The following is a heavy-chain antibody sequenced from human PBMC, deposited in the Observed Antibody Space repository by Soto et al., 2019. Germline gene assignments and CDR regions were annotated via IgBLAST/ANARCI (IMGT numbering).Heavy chain of an antibody. CDR1: GFTFSSYA. J-gene: IGHJ4*02. Sequence: PGGSLRLSCAASGFTFSSYAMHWVRQAPGKGLEWVAVISYDGSNKYYADSVKGRFTISRDNSKNTLYLQMNSLRAEDTAVYYCARDRPLPAMMTTVTTYPDYWGQGTLVTVSS. D-gene: IGHD4-17*01. V-gene: IGHV3-30-3*01. CDR2: ISYDGSNK. CDR3: ARDRPLPAMMTTVTTYPDY.